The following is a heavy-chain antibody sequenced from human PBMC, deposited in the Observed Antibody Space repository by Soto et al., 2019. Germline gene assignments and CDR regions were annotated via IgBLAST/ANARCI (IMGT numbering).Heavy chain of an antibody. CDR1: GGSISSYY. CDR2: IYYSGST. D-gene: IGHD3-22*01. V-gene: IGHV4-59*01. J-gene: IGHJ4*02. CDR3: ARVGGDSSGYYVDY. Sequence: PSETLSLTCTVSGGSISSYYWSWIRQPPGKGLEWIGYIYYSGSTNYNPSLKSRVTISVDTSKNQFSLKLSSVTAADTAVYYCARVGGDSSGYYVDYWGQGTLVTVSS.